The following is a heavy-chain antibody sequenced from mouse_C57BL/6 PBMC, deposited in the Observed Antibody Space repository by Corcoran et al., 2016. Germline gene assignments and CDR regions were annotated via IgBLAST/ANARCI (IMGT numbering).Heavy chain of an antibody. J-gene: IGHJ2*01. Sequence: EVQLQQSGPELVKPGASVKISCKASGYTFTDYYMNWVKQSHGKSLEWIGDINPNNGGTSYNQKFKGKATLTVDKSSSTAYMELRSLTSEDSAVYYCARSSWYYFDYWGQGTTLTVSS. CDR1: GYTFTDYY. CDR2: INPNNGGT. V-gene: IGHV1-26*01. CDR3: ARSSWYYFDY.